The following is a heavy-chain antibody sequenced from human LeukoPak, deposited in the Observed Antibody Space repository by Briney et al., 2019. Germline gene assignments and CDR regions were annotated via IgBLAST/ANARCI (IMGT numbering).Heavy chain of an antibody. Sequence: AASVKVSRKASGYTFTGYYLHWVRQAPGQGLEWMGRINPNSGGTNYAQEFQGRVTMTRDTSISTAYMDLSGLRPDDTAVYYCAREGSGYTYGRGSYFDYWGHGILVTVSS. D-gene: IGHD5-18*01. J-gene: IGHJ4*01. V-gene: IGHV1-2*06. CDR1: GYTFTGYY. CDR3: AREGSGYTYGRGSYFDY. CDR2: INPNSGGT.